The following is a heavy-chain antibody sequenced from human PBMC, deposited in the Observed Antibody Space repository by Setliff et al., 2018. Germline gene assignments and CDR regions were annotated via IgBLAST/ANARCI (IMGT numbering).Heavy chain of an antibody. J-gene: IGHJ4*02. Sequence: GGSLRLSCTASGLSYSSYWVSWVRQAPGKGLEWLASINPHGSEKYYADSVKGRFTISRDNAKNSLSLQMTSLRPEDTGIYYCAKVKKPLIRGSGFDYWGRGTLVTVSS. CDR2: INPHGSEK. D-gene: IGHD2-8*01. V-gene: IGHV3-7*01. CDR1: GLSYSSYW. CDR3: AKVKKPLIRGSGFDY.